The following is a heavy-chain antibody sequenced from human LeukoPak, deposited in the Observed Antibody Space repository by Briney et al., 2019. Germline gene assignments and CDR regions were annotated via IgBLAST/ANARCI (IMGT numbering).Heavy chain of an antibody. CDR3: ARCPMSYYYYMDV. D-gene: IGHD3-10*02. CDR2: IRYDGSNK. Sequence: GGSLRLSCAASGFTFSSYGMHWVRQAPGKGLEWVAFIRYDGSNKYYADSVKGRFTISRDNSKNSLYLQMNSLRAEDTAVYYCARCPMSYYYYMDVWGKGTTVTISS. J-gene: IGHJ6*03. V-gene: IGHV3-30*02. CDR1: GFTFSSYG.